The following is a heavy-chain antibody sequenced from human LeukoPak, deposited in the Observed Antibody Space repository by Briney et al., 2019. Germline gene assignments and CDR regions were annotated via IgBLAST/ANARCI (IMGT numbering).Heavy chain of an antibody. V-gene: IGHV3-74*01. CDR3: AKEEATENLWFAELNY. J-gene: IGHJ4*02. D-gene: IGHD3-10*01. CDR1: GFSVSYSW. Sequence: GGSLRLSCAASGFSVSYSWMHWVRQVPGKGLVWVSRIDTDGSGRRYADFVKGRFTISRDDAKNILYLQMNRLRAEDTAIYYCAKEEATENLWFAELNYWGQGTVVTVSS. CDR2: IDTDGSGR.